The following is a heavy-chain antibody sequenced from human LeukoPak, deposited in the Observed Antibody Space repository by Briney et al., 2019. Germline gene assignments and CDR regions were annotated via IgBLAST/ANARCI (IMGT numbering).Heavy chain of an antibody. J-gene: IGHJ6*03. Sequence: GGSLRLSCAASGFTFSSYWMSWVRQAPGQGLEWVSYISSSSTTIYYADSVKGRFTISRDSAKNSLYLQMNSLRAEDTAVYYCAKGASGYSYGYGFGGPWNYYYMDVWGKGTTVTVSS. CDR2: ISSSSTTI. D-gene: IGHD5-18*01. V-gene: IGHV3-48*01. CDR1: GFTFSSYW. CDR3: AKGASGYSYGYGFGGPWNYYYMDV.